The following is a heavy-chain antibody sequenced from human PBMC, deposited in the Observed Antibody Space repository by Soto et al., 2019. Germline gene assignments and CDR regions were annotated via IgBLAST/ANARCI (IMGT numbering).Heavy chain of an antibody. CDR2: ISSSGSTI. J-gene: IGHJ3*02. Sequence: GGSLRLSCAASGFTFSDYYMSWIRQAPGKGLEWVSYISSSGSTIYYADSVKGRFTISRDNAKNSLYLQMNSLRAEDTAVYYCARDYCSGGSCYPVGDAFDIWGQGTMVTVSS. CDR1: GFTFSDYY. D-gene: IGHD2-15*01. CDR3: ARDYCSGGSCYPVGDAFDI. V-gene: IGHV3-11*01.